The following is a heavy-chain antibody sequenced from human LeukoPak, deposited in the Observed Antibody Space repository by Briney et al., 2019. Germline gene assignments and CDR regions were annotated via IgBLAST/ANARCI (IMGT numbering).Heavy chain of an antibody. J-gene: IGHJ5*02. V-gene: IGHV1-46*01. CDR2: INPSGGST. Sequence: ASVKVSCEASGYTFTSYYMHWVRQAPGQGLEWMGIINPSGGSTSYAQKFQGRVTMTRDTPTSTVYMELSSLRSDDTAVYYCASSGSGSYESWFDPWGQGTLVTVSS. CDR1: GYTFTSYY. D-gene: IGHD1-26*01. CDR3: ASSGSGSYESWFDP.